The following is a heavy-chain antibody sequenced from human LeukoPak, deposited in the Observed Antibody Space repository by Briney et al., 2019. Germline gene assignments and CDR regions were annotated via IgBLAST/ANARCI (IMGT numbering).Heavy chain of an antibody. J-gene: IGHJ4*02. CDR3: AKDRIVVVPAALDY. D-gene: IGHD2-2*01. CDR2: IRYDGSNK. V-gene: IGHV3-30*02. CDR1: GFTFSSYG. Sequence: PGGSLRLSCAASGFTFSSYGMHWVRQAPGKGLERVAFIRYDGSNKYYADSVKGRFTISRDNSKNTLYLQMNSLRAEDTAVYYCAKDRIVVVPAALDYWGQGTLVTVSS.